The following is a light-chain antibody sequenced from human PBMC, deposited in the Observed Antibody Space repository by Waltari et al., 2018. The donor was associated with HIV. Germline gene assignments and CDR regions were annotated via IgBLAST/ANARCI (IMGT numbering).Light chain of an antibody. CDR1: RSISNSF. CDR3: QEYGDSPT. V-gene: IGKV3-20*01. CDR2: GAS. J-gene: IGKJ4*01. Sequence: EVVLTQSPGTLSLSPGARASLSCRASRSISNSFLAWYQQKPGQAPRLLIYGASSKATGIPGRFSGSGSGTDFTLTISRLEPEDFAVYHCQEYGDSPTFGGGTKVEI.